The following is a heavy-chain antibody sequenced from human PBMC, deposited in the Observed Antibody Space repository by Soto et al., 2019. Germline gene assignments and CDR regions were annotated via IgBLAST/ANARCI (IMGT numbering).Heavy chain of an antibody. D-gene: IGHD5-12*01. CDR3: AHRGYSGYAGGMDV. J-gene: IGHJ6*02. Sequence: QITLKESGPTLVKPTQTLTLTCTFSGFSLSTSGVGVGWIRQPPGKALEWLALIYWDDDKRYSPSLKSRLTITTDTSKNQVVLTMTNMDPVDTATYYCAHRGYSGYAGGMDVWGQGTTVTVSS. CDR1: GFSLSTSGVG. V-gene: IGHV2-5*02. CDR2: IYWDDDK.